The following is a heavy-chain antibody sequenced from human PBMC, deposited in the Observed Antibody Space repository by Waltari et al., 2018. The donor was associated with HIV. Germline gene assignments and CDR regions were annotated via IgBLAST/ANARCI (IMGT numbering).Heavy chain of an antibody. CDR2: FRGGTT. J-gene: IGHJ2*01. Sequence: DVQLSESGGGFVQPGASLRLSCVASGFHFATYSMAWVRQAPGKGLDWVSIFRGGTTLYAYPVQGRFTISRDDSRSILTLQMRRLRAEDTAVYYCVRAIFGGDGWRLHYFDLWGRGTFVSVSS. CDR3: VRAIFGGDGWRLHYFDL. V-gene: IGHV3-23*01. CDR1: GFHFATYS. D-gene: IGHD2-21*02.